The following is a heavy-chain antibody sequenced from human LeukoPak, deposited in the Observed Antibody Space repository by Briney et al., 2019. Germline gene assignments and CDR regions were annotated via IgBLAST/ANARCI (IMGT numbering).Heavy chain of an antibody. Sequence: GGSLRLSCAASGFSFSMYYMHWVRQAPGKGLEWVSAISGSGGSSYYADSVKGRFTISRDNSKNTLYLQMNSLRAEDTAVYYCANGPYYDFWSGYYEFDYWGQGTLVTVSS. D-gene: IGHD3-3*01. CDR2: ISGSGGSS. CDR3: ANGPYYDFWSGYYEFDY. J-gene: IGHJ4*02. V-gene: IGHV3-23*01. CDR1: GFSFSMYY.